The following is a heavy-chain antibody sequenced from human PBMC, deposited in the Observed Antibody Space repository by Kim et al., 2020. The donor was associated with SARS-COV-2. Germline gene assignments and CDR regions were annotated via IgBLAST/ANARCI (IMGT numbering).Heavy chain of an antibody. CDR2: ISYDGSNK. J-gene: IGHJ6*02. Sequence: GGSLRLSCAASGFTFSSYAMHWVRQAPGKGLEWVAVISYDGSNKYYADSVKGRFTISRDNSKNTLYLQMNSLRAEDTAVYYCARAQSATGYYYYYGMDVWGQGTTVTVSS. CDR1: GFTFSSYA. V-gene: IGHV3-30*04. CDR3: ARAQSATGYYYYYGMDV. D-gene: IGHD1-26*01.